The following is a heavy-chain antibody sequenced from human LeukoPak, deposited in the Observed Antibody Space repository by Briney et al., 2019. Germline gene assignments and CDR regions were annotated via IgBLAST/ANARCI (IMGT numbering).Heavy chain of an antibody. CDR1: GGSITSYF. CDR2: ISYSGST. J-gene: IGHJ4*02. Sequence: PSETLSLTCTVSGGSITSYFCSWIRQPPGKGLEWIAYISYSGSTTYNPSLKSRVIISVDASKNQFSLKLRSVTAADTAVYYCAGEDYGGYRFDYWGQGTVVTVSS. V-gene: IGHV4-59*01. D-gene: IGHD4-23*01. CDR3: AGEDYGGYRFDY.